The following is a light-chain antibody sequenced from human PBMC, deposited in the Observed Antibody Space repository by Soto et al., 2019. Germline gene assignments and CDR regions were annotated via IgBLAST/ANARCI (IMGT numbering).Light chain of an antibody. V-gene: IGKV1-5*03. CDR3: QQYNSYRM. CDR1: QSISDW. CDR2: KAS. Sequence: DIQLTQTPSTLSASVGDRVTITCRASQSISDWLAWHQQKPGKAPKLLISKASTLESGVPSRFSGSGSGTEFTLTISSLQPDDFATYYCQQYNSYRMFGQGTKVDI. J-gene: IGKJ1*01.